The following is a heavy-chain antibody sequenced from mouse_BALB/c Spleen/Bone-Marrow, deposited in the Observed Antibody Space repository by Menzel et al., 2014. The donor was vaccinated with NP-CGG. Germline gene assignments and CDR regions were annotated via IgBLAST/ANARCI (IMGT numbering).Heavy chain of an antibody. Sequence: VQLQQPGAELVRPGASVKLSCRASDYSFTSYWMNWVKQRPGQGLEWIGMIHPSDSDTRLNQKFKDKATLTVDKSSSTAYMQLSSPASEDSAVYYCARGGYDGWYFDVWGAGTTVTVSS. CDR3: ARGGYDGWYFDV. D-gene: IGHD2-2*01. V-gene: IGHV1-74*01. CDR1: DYSFTSYW. CDR2: IHPSDSDT. J-gene: IGHJ1*01.